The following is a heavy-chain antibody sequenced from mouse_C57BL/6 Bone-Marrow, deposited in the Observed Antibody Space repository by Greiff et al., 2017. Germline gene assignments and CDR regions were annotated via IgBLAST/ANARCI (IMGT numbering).Heavy chain of an antibody. CDR3: ARSLYGNLRDWYFDV. CDR1: GFSLTSYA. Sequence: VKLMESGPGLVAPSQSLSITCTVSGFSLTSYAISWVRQPPGTGLEWLGVIWTGGGTNYNSALKSRLSLSKDNSKSQVFLKMNSLQTDDTARYYCARSLYGNLRDWYFDVWGTGTTVTVSS. D-gene: IGHD2-1*01. CDR2: IWTGGGT. V-gene: IGHV2-9-1*01. J-gene: IGHJ1*03.